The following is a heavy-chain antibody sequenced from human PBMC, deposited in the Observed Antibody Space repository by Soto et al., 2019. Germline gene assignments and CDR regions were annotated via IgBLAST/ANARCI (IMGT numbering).Heavy chain of an antibody. CDR3: AREGVSSRWYNYYGMDV. J-gene: IGHJ6*02. CDR2: IYYSGST. CDR1: GGSISSYY. Sequence: SETLSLTCTVSGGSISSYYWSWIRQPPGKGLEWIGYIYYSGSTNYNPSLKSRVTISVDTSKNQFSLKLSSVTAADTAVYYCAREGVSSRWYNYYGMDVWGQGTTVTFSS. D-gene: IGHD6-13*01. V-gene: IGHV4-59*01.